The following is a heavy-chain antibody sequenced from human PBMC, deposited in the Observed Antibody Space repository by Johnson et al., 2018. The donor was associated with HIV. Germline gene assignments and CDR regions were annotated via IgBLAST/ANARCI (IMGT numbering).Heavy chain of an antibody. CDR1: AFTFSSYE. Sequence: VQLVESGGGLVQPGGSLKLSCAASAFTFSSYEMNWVRQAPGKGLEWVSYISSRATTIYYADSVKGRFTISRDNAKNSMYLQMNSLRVEDTALYYCTTDPPGMSSTSERDAFDIWGQGTMVTVSS. D-gene: IGHD2-2*01. CDR3: TTDPPGMSSTSERDAFDI. V-gene: IGHV3-48*03. J-gene: IGHJ3*02. CDR2: ISSRATTI.